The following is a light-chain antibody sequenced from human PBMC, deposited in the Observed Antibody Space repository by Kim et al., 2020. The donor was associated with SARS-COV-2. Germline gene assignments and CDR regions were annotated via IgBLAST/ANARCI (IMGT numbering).Light chain of an antibody. V-gene: IGLV3-1*01. CDR3: QEWESSSGF. CDR1: KYGDKY. J-gene: IGLJ1*01. Sequence: SYELTQPPSVSVSPGQTARMTCAGDKYGDKYACWYQQKPGQSPVLVIYQDSKRPSGIPERFSGSNSGNTDTLTISRAQAREEADYYCQEWESSSGFFGA. CDR2: QDS.